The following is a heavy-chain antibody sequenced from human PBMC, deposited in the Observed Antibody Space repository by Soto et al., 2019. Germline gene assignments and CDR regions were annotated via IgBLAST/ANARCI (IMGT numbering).Heavy chain of an antibody. V-gene: IGHV1-69*06. CDR2: NIPIFGTA. J-gene: IGHJ5*02. CDR1: GGTYCRDA. CDR3: ARDKDDSSLRRGKLLRLDWVDH. Sequence: SVKVSCMASGGTYCRDAISSVRQAPGQGVEWMGGNIPIFGTAIYAQKFQGRVTITADKSTSTAYMEVSSLRSEDTAVYYCARDKDDSSLRRGKLLRLDWVDHWGQGTLVTVSS. D-gene: IGHD3-22*01.